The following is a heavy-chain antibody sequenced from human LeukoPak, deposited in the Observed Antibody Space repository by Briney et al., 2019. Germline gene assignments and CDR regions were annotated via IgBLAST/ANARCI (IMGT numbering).Heavy chain of an antibody. Sequence: PGGSLRLSCAASGFTFSSYAMSWVRQAPGKGLEWVSAIVGSGVSTFYADSVKGRFTNSRDNSQNTLYLQMNSLRAEDTAVYFCAKGASTVTYAFDIWGQGTMVTVSS. CDR3: AKGASTVTYAFDI. CDR2: IVGSGVST. J-gene: IGHJ3*02. V-gene: IGHV3-23*01. CDR1: GFTFSSYA. D-gene: IGHD4-17*01.